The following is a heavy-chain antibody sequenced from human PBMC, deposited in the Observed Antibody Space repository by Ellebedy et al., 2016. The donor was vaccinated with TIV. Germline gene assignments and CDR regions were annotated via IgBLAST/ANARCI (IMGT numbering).Heavy chain of an antibody. Sequence: ASVKVSCXASGGTFISYAISWVRQAPGRGLEWMGGIIPIFGTANHAQKFQGRVTITADESTSTAYMELSSLRSDDTAVYYCARGLIGSGYGMDVWGQGTTVTVSS. CDR3: ARGLIGSGYGMDV. V-gene: IGHV1-69*13. J-gene: IGHJ6*02. CDR2: IIPIFGTA. D-gene: IGHD6-19*01. CDR1: GGTFISYA.